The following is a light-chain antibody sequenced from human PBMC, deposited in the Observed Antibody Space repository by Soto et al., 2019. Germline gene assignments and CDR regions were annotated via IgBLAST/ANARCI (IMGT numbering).Light chain of an antibody. CDR3: QQYNNWPQT. V-gene: IGKV3-15*01. J-gene: IGKJ1*01. CDR2: GAS. CDR1: QSLSSN. Sequence: IVMKQSPVTLSVSKGERATLSCRASQSLSSNLAWYQQKPGQAPRLLIYGASTRATGIPARFSGSGSGTEFTLTISSLQSEDFAVYYCQQYNNWPQTFGQGTKVDI.